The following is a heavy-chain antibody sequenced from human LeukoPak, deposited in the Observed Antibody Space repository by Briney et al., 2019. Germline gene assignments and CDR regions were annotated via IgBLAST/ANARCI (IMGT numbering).Heavy chain of an antibody. CDR2: ISGSGGST. D-gene: IGHD3-16*02. J-gene: IGHJ4*02. CDR3: AKDRRVRLGELSPLRH. Sequence: PGGSLRLSCAASGFTFSSYAMSWVRQAPGKGLEWVSAISGSGGSTYYADSVKGRFTISRDNSKNTLYLQMNSLRAEDTAVYYCAKDRRVRLGELSPLRHWGQGTLVTVSS. V-gene: IGHV3-23*01. CDR1: GFTFSSYA.